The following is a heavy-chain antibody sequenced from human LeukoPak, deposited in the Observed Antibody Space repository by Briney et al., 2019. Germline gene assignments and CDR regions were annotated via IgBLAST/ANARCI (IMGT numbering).Heavy chain of an antibody. J-gene: IGHJ6*03. Sequence: SETLSLTCAVYGGSFSGYYWSWIRQPPGKGLEWIGEINHSGSTNYNPSLKSRVTISVDTSKNQFSLKLSSVTAADTAVYYCARGLSRYYYYYMDVWGKGTTVTVSS. CDR2: INHSGST. CDR3: ARGLSRYYYYYMDV. CDR1: GGSFSGYY. V-gene: IGHV4-34*01.